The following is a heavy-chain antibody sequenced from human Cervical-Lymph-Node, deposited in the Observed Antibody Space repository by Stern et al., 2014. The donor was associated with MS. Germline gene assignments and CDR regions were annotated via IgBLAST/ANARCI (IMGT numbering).Heavy chain of an antibody. CDR1: GYSLSEIS. J-gene: IGHJ3*02. D-gene: IGHD1-26*01. Sequence: QVQLVQSGAEVKKPGVSVKVSCKVSGYSLSEISMHWVRQATGKGLEWMGGFDTENDETVYAQNFQGRLTMTEDTSTDTAYMELSSLRSEDTAVYYCAGGGGTIDIWGQGTPVIVSS. CDR2: FDTENDET. CDR3: AGGGGTIDI. V-gene: IGHV1-24*01.